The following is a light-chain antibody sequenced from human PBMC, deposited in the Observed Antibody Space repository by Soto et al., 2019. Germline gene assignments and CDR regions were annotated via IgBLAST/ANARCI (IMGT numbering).Light chain of an antibody. CDR1: QSASSN. J-gene: IGKJ5*01. CDR2: DTS. CDR3: QQYGTSEII. Sequence: EIVMTQSPATLSVSPGERATLSCRASQSASSNLAWYQQKPGQAPRLLIYDTSSRATGVPDRYSASGSGTDFTLTISRLEPEDFAVFFCQQYGTSEIIFGQGTRLEIK. V-gene: IGKV3-20*01.